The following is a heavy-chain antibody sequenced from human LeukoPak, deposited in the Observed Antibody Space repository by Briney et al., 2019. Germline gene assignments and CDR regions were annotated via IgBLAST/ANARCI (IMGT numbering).Heavy chain of an antibody. CDR3: ARTTHVRYFDWLLPYYYYYMDV. Sequence: ASVKVSCKASGYTFTSYDINWVRQATGQGLEWMGWMNPNSGNTGYAQKFQGRVTITRNTSISTAYMELSSLRSEDTAAYYCARTTHVRYFDWLLPYYYYYMDVWGKGTTVTVSS. CDR2: MNPNSGNT. CDR1: GYTFTSYD. D-gene: IGHD3-9*01. J-gene: IGHJ6*03. V-gene: IGHV1-8*03.